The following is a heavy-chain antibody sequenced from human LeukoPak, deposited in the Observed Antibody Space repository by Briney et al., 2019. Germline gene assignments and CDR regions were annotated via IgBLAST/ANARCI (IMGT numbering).Heavy chain of an antibody. CDR3: ARGGSYSWFDP. V-gene: IGHV1-8*03. Sequence: ASVTVSCKASGYSFTSYDINWVRQATGQGLEWMGWMNPNSGNTGYAQKFQGRVTITRHTSISTAYMELSSLRSEDTAVYYCARGGSYSWFDPWGQGTLVTVSS. J-gene: IGHJ5*02. D-gene: IGHD3-10*01. CDR2: MNPNSGNT. CDR1: GYSFTSYD.